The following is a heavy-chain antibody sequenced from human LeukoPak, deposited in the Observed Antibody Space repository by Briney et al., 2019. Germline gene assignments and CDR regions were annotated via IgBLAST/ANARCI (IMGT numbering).Heavy chain of an antibody. CDR3: ARDGRYSGY. CDR1: GFTFSGYW. V-gene: IGHV3-7*04. Sequence: GGSLRLSCAASGFTFSGYWMSWVRQAPGKGLEWVANIKQDGSEKHYEDSVKGRFTISRDNAENSLYLQMNSLRAEDTAVYYCARDGRYSGYWGQGTLVTVSS. D-gene: IGHD5-12*01. CDR2: IKQDGSEK. J-gene: IGHJ4*02.